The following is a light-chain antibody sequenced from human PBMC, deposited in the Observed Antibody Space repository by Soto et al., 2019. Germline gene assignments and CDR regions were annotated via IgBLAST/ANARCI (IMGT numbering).Light chain of an antibody. CDR1: QDIGSY. V-gene: IGKV1-8*01. Sequence: AIRMTPSPSSLSASTGDRVTITCRASQDIGSYLAWYQQRPGKAPRLLIYTASTLQTGVPPRFSGSGSGTDFTLTVSYLQSEDFATYCCHQYFIYPQTFGQGTKVDIK. J-gene: IGKJ1*01. CDR2: TAS. CDR3: HQYFIYPQT.